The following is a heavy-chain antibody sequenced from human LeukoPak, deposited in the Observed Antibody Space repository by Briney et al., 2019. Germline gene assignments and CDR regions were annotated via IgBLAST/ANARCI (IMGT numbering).Heavy chain of an antibody. V-gene: IGHV3-9*01. Sequence: PGGSLRLSCAASGFTFDDYAMHWVRQAPVKGLEWVSGISWNSGSIGYADSVKGRFTISRDNSKNTLYLQMNSLRAEDTAVYYCAKQQWLGYWGQGTLVTVSS. CDR2: ISWNSGSI. D-gene: IGHD6-19*01. CDR1: GFTFDDYA. J-gene: IGHJ4*02. CDR3: AKQQWLGY.